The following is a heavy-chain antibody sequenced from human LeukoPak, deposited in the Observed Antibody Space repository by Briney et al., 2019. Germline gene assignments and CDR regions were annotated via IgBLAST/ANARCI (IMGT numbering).Heavy chain of an antibody. V-gene: IGHV1-18*01. D-gene: IGHD4-23*01. CDR1: GYKLSNHG. CDR3: ARCQGFTVVFPIDH. Sequence: ASVKVSCRASGYKLSNHGLNWVRQAPGQGLEWMGWISGYNGDSSYAQKFQGRTTMTVDTSSRTAYMELRSLRSDDTAVYYCARCQGFTVVFPIDHWGQGTLVTVSS. CDR2: ISGYNGDS. J-gene: IGHJ4*02.